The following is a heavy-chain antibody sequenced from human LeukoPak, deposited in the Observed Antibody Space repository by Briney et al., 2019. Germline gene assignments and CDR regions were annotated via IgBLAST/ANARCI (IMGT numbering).Heavy chain of an antibody. J-gene: IGHJ4*02. CDR3: AREGGYGDDY. CDR2: ISGSGGST. D-gene: IGHD5-12*01. Sequence: GGSLRLSCAASGFTFSSYAMSWVRQAPGKGLEWVSAISGSGGSTYYADSVKGRFTISRDNAKNSLYLQMNSLRAEDTAVYYCAREGGYGDDYWGQGTLVTVSS. CDR1: GFTFSSYA. V-gene: IGHV3-23*01.